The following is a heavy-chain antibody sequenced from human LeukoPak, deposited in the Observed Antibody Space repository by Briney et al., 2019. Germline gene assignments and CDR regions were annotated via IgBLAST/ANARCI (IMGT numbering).Heavy chain of an antibody. CDR1: GYRFTNYW. Sequence: GESLKISCKGSGYRFTNYWIAWVRQMPGKGLEWMGIIYPGDSDIRYSPSFQGHVAISADKSSSTAYLQWSSLRASDTAMYYCARQDNDAVDIWGQGTMVTVSS. J-gene: IGHJ3*02. CDR2: IYPGDSDI. CDR3: ARQDNDAVDI. V-gene: IGHV5-51*01.